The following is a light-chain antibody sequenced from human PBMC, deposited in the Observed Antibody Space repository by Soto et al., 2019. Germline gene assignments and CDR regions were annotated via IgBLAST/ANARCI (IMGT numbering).Light chain of an antibody. CDR1: QSLGKW. CDR3: QQCNGYWVA. J-gene: IGKJ1*01. V-gene: IGKV1-5*03. Sequence: DIHLTQSPSTLSASIGDRVTITCRASQSLGKWLAWYQQKPGKAPTLLIYDSSRLQIGAPLRFSGGGFGTEFTLAISSLQPEDSATYYCQQCNGYWVAFGKGTKVEIK. CDR2: DSS.